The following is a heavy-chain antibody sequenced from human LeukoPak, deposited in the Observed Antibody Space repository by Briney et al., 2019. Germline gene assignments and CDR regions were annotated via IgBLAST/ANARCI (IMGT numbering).Heavy chain of an antibody. D-gene: IGHD1-26*01. V-gene: IGHV3-30*18. CDR2: ISYDGSNK. CDR3: AKPLFQWALTPHDY. CDR1: GFTFSSYG. J-gene: IGHJ4*02. Sequence: GRSLRLSCAASGFTFSSYGMHWVRQAPGKGLEWVAVISYDGSNKYYADSVKGRFTISRDNSKNTLYLQMNSLRAEDTAVYYCAKPLFQWALTPHDYWGQGTLVTVSS.